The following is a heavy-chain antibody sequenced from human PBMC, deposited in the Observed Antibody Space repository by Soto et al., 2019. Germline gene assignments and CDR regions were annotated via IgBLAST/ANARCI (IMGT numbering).Heavy chain of an antibody. CDR3: ARSGGDYEPLDAFDI. Sequence: ASVKVSCKASGYTFTSYYMHWVRQAPGQGLEWMGIINPSGGSTSYAQKFQGRVTMTRDTSTSTVYTELSSLRSEDTAVYYCARSGGDYEPLDAFDIWGQGTMVTVSS. CDR1: GYTFTSYY. J-gene: IGHJ3*02. CDR2: INPSGGST. V-gene: IGHV1-46*03. D-gene: IGHD4-17*01.